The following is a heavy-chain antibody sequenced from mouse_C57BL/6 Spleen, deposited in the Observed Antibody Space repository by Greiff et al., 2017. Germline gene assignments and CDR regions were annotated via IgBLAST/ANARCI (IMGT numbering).Heavy chain of an antibody. CDR2: INYDGSST. Sequence: EVQRVESEGGLVQPGSSMKLSCTASGFTFSDYYMAWVRQVPEKGLEWVANINYDGSSTYYLDSLKSRFIISRDNAKNILYLQMSSLKSEDTATYYCARGRGDGYYEYYFDYWGQGTTLTVSS. J-gene: IGHJ2*01. CDR3: ARGRGDGYYEYYFDY. CDR1: GFTFSDYY. V-gene: IGHV5-16*01. D-gene: IGHD2-3*01.